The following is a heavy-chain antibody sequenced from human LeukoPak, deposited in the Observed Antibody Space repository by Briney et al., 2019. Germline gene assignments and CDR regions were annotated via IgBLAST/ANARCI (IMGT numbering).Heavy chain of an antibody. Sequence: PSETLSLTCTVSGGSISNYYWSWIRQPAGKGLEWIGRIYTSGSTNYNYNPSLKSRVTMSVDTSKNQISLKLSSVTAADTAVYYCARAPTGVGATLFDYWAREPWSPSPQ. CDR3: ARAPTGVGATLFDY. D-gene: IGHD1-26*01. V-gene: IGHV4-4*07. CDR1: GGSISNYY. J-gene: IGHJ4*02. CDR2: IYTSGST.